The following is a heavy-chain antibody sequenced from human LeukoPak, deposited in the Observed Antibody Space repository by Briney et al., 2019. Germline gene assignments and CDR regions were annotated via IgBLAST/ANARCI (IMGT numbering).Heavy chain of an antibody. CDR3: AREYGSGNYYNRIDY. D-gene: IGHD3-10*01. CDR2: IDPNSGGT. Sequence: ASLKLSCKASGYTFTGYYMHWVRQAPGQGLEWMGWIDPNSGGTNYAQKFQGRVTITRDTSISTAYMVLNRLRSDDTAVYYCAREYGSGNYYNRIDYWGQGTLVTVSS. V-gene: IGHV1-2*02. CDR1: GYTFTGYY. J-gene: IGHJ4*02.